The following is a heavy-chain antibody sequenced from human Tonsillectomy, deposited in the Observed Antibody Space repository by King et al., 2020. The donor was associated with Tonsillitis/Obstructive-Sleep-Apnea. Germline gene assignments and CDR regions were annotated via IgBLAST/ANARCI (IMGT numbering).Heavy chain of an antibody. CDR1: GYTFTSYG. V-gene: IGHV1-18*01. J-gene: IGHJ4*02. Sequence: VQLVQSGAEVKKPGASVKVSCKASGYTFTSYGISWLRQAPGQGLEWMGWISAYNGNTNYAQKLQDGVTMTTDTSTSTAYMGLRSLTSDDTAVYYCARGGGRITGTTWYYFDYWGQGTLVTVSS. CDR2: ISAYNGNT. CDR3: ARGGGRITGTTWYYFDY. D-gene: IGHD1-7*01.